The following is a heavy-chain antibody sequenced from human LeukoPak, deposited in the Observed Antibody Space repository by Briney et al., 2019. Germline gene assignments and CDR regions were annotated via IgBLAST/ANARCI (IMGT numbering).Heavy chain of an antibody. Sequence: ASVKVSCKASGYTFTGYYMHWVRQAPGQGLEWMGWINPNSGGTNYAQKFQGRVTMTRDTSISTAYMELSRLRSDDTAVYYCARDPGDIVVVPAAISNDYWGQGTLGNVSS. V-gene: IGHV1-2*02. J-gene: IGHJ4*02. CDR2: INPNSGGT. D-gene: IGHD2-2*02. CDR3: ARDPGDIVVVPAAISNDY. CDR1: GYTFTGYY.